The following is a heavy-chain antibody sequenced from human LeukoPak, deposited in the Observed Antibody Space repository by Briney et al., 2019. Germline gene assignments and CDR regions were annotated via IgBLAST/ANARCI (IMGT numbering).Heavy chain of an antibody. V-gene: IGHV4-34*01. CDR1: GGSFSGYY. CDR2: INRSGST. D-gene: IGHD3-3*01. CDR3: ARRNHDFWSGYYTDY. J-gene: IGHJ4*02. Sequence: PSETLSLTCAVFGGSFSGYYWSWIRQPPGKGLEWIGEINRSGSTNYNPSLKSRVTILVDTSKNHFSLKLSSVTAADTAVYYCARRNHDFWSGYYTDYWGQGTLVTVSS.